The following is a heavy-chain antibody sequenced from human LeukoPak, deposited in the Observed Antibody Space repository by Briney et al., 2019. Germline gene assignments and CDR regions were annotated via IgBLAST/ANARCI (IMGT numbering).Heavy chain of an antibody. V-gene: IGHV3-23*01. J-gene: IGHJ4*02. Sequence: GGSLRPSRAPSGFTPNDFAMSSVRQAPGKGLKGVSAISGSGVSTYYADSVKGRFTISRDNSKNTLYLQMNSLRAEDTAVYYCAKDPDCTSGVCYTFFDYWGQGTLVTVSS. D-gene: IGHD2-8*01. CDR3: AKDPDCTSGVCYTFFDY. CDR2: ISGSGVST. CDR1: GFTPNDFA.